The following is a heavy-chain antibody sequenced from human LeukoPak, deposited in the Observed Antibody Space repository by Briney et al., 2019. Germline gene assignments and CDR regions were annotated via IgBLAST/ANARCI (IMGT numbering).Heavy chain of an antibody. CDR1: GFTVSTCY. CDR3: ARDSGSYNGMDV. Sequence: GGSLRLSCAASGFTVSTCYMTWVRQAPGKGLEWVSVIYSGGSTYYADSVKGRFTISRDNSKNTLYLQMNSLRAEDTAVYYCARDSGSYNGMDVWGQGTTVTVSS. V-gene: IGHV3-66*01. D-gene: IGHD6-6*01. CDR2: IYSGGST. J-gene: IGHJ6*02.